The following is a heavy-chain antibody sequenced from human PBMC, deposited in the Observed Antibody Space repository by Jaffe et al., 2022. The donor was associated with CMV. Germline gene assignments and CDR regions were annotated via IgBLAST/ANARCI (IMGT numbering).Heavy chain of an antibody. Sequence: EVQLVQSGAEVKKPGESLRISCKGSGYSFTSYWISWVRQMPGKGLEWMGRIDPSDSYTNYSPSFQGHVTISADKSISTAYLQWSSLKASDTAMYYCARHPYYYDSSGYYYPLWYFDYWGQGTLVTVSS. J-gene: IGHJ4*02. CDR3: ARHPYYYDSSGYYYPLWYFDY. V-gene: IGHV5-10-1*03. CDR2: IDPSDSYT. CDR1: GYSFTSYW. D-gene: IGHD3-22*01.